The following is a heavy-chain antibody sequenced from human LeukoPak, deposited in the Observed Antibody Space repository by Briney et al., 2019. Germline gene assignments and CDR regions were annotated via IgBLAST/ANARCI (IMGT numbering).Heavy chain of an antibody. CDR2: IYSSGST. CDR1: GGSINSNY. D-gene: IGHD1-26*01. V-gene: IGHV4-59*08. CDR3: ARHSSGSGAILDY. J-gene: IGHJ4*02. Sequence: SETLSLTCTVSGGSINSNYWSWIRQPPGKGLEWIGYIYSSGSTNYNPSLEGRVTISVDTSKNQFSLKLRSVAAADTAVYYCARHSSGSGAILDYWGQGTLFTVSS.